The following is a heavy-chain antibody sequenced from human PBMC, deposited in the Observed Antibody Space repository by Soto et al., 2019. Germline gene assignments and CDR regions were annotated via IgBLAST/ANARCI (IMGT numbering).Heavy chain of an antibody. CDR1: GGSISSSNW. J-gene: IGHJ4*02. Sequence: KLRETLSLTCAVSGGSISSSNWWSWVRQPPGKGLEWIGEIYHSGSTNYNPSLKSRVTISVDKSKNQFSLKLSSVTAADTAVYYCAREYNWNGEYYFDYWGQGTLVTVSS. CDR2: IYHSGST. CDR3: AREYNWNGEYYFDY. D-gene: IGHD1-20*01. V-gene: IGHV4-4*03.